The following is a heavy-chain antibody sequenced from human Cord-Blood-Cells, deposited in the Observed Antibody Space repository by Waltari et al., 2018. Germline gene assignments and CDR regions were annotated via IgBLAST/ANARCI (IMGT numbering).Heavy chain of an antibody. V-gene: IGHV1-69*06. CDR1: GGPFRSYP. Sequence: QVHRVQSGAEVTERRSSVKVSWKASGGPFRSYPLSWVRQAPGEGLGWMGGIIPIFGTANYGQKFQGRGTITADKSTSTAYMELSSLRSEDTAVYYCAREGSIAARNWYFDLWGRGTLVTVSS. CDR2: IIPIFGTA. CDR3: AREGSIAARNWYFDL. J-gene: IGHJ2*01. D-gene: IGHD6-6*01.